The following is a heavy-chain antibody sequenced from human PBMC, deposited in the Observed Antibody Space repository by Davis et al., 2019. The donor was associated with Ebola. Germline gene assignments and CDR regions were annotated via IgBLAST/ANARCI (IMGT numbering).Heavy chain of an antibody. D-gene: IGHD3-3*01. Sequence: SVKVSCKASGGTFSSYAISWVRQAPGQGLEWMGGIIPIFGTANYAQKFQGRVTITADESTSTAYMELSSLTSEDTAIYYCARVGVVLRFEGYFDLWGQGTLVTVSS. CDR1: GGTFSSYA. J-gene: IGHJ4*02. CDR2: IIPIFGTA. CDR3: ARVGVVLRFEGYFDL. V-gene: IGHV1-69*13.